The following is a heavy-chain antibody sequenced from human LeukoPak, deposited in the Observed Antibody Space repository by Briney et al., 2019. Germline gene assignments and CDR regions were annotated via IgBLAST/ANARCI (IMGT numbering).Heavy chain of an antibody. CDR1: GYTFTSYD. Sequence: ASVKVPCKASGYTFTSYDINWVRQATGQGLEWMGWMNPNSGNTGYAQKFQGRVTITRNTSISTAYMELSSLRSEDTAVYYCARVLGYCSSTSCYGGWFDPWGQGTLVTVSS. D-gene: IGHD2-2*01. J-gene: IGHJ5*02. V-gene: IGHV1-8*03. CDR3: ARVLGYCSSTSCYGGWFDP. CDR2: MNPNSGNT.